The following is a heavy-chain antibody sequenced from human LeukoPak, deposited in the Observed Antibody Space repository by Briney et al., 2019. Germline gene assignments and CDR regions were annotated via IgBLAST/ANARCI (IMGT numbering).Heavy chain of an antibody. CDR3: ARDGDGYNFDF. CDR1: GFAFSNYW. Sequence: GGSLRLSCAASGFAFSNYWMHWVRQVPGKGLVWVSRITRDGSYANYADSVEGRFTFSRDNARNTLYLQMNSLGAEDTAVYYCARDGDGYNFDFWGQGALVTVSS. D-gene: IGHD5-24*01. V-gene: IGHV3-74*01. J-gene: IGHJ4*02. CDR2: ITRDGSYA.